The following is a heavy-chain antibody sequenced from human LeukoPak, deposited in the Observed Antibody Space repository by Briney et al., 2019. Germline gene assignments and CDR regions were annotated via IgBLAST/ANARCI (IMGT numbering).Heavy chain of an antibody. J-gene: IGHJ6*02. CDR3: ARDVSEVYYYYYYGMDV. CDR2: ISYDGSNK. D-gene: IGHD3-3*02. Sequence: GGSLRLSCTASGFTFSSYAMSWVRQAPGKGLEWVAVISYDGSNKYYADSVKGRFTISRDNSKNTLYLQMNSLRAEDTAVYYCARDVSEVYYYYYYGMDVWGQGTTVTVSS. V-gene: IGHV3-30*04. CDR1: GFTFSSYA.